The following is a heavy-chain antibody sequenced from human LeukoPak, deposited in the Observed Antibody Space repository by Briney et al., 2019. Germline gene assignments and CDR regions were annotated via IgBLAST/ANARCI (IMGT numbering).Heavy chain of an antibody. CDR2: IYSGGST. V-gene: IGHV3-66*01. D-gene: IGHD3-9*01. Sequence: GGSLRLSCAASGFTVSSNYMSWVRQAPGKGVEWVSVIYSGGSTYYADSVKGRFTICRDNSKNTLYLQMNSLRAEDTAVYYRASLDEDRYDILTGYYKLNDYWGQGTLVTVSS. J-gene: IGHJ4*02. CDR3: ASLDEDRYDILTGYYKLNDY. CDR1: GFTVSSNY.